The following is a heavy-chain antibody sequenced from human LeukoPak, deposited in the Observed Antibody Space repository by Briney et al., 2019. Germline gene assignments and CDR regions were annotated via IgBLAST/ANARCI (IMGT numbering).Heavy chain of an antibody. CDR3: VKDGRQHCTSTSCYEFQV. CDR1: GFTFDEYS. CDR2: ITWNGGGR. J-gene: IGHJ4*02. V-gene: IGHV3-43*01. Sequence: GGSLRLSCAAAGFTFDEYSMHWVRQPPGKGLEWVSLITWNGGGRSYADSVKGRFTISRDNNKSSLYLQMNSLTTEDTALYFCVKDGRQHCTSTSCYEFQVWGQGTLVTVSS. D-gene: IGHD2-2*01.